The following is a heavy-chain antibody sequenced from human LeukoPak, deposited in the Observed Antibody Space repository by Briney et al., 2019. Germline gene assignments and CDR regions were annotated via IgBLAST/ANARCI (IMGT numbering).Heavy chain of an antibody. V-gene: IGHV1-2*02. D-gene: IGHD3-10*01. Sequence: GASVKVSCKASGYTFTGYYMHWVRQAPGQGLEWMGWINPNSGGTNYAQKFQGRVTVTRDTSISTAYMELSRLRSDDTAVYYCARDSELLWFGELADSGNWFDPWGQGTLVTVSS. CDR1: GYTFTGYY. CDR2: INPNSGGT. J-gene: IGHJ5*02. CDR3: ARDSELLWFGELADSGNWFDP.